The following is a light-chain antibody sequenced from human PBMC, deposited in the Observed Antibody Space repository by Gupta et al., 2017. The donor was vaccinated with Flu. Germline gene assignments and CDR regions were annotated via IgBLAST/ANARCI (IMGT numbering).Light chain of an antibody. Sequence: QSALTQPRSVSGSPGQSVTFSCTGTSSDIGGYYYVSWYQQNPDKAPKLIIFDVDKRPSGVPDRFSGSKSGNTASLTISGLQAEDEADYYCCSYAGSYTWVFGGGTKLTV. CDR1: SSDIGGYYY. CDR2: DVD. J-gene: IGLJ3*02. CDR3: CSYAGSYTWV. V-gene: IGLV2-11*01.